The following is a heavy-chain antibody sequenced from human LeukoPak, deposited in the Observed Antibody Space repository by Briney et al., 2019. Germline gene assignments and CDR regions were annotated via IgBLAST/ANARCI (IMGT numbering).Heavy chain of an antibody. CDR2: ISYDGSNE. CDR1: GFTFSSYA. CDR3: ARSLYCSSTSCFGDRLVYGMDV. J-gene: IGHJ6*04. V-gene: IGHV3-30*04. Sequence: GRSLRLSCAASGFTFSSYAMHWVRQAPGKGLEWVAVISYDGSNEYYADSVKGRFTISRDNSKNTLYLQMNSLRAENTAVYYCARSLYCSSTSCFGDRLVYGMDVWGKGTTVTVSS. D-gene: IGHD2-2*01.